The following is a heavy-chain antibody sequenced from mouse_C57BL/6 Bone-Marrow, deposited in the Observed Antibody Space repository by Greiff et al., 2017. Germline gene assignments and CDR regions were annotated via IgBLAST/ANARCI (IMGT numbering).Heavy chain of an antibody. Sequence: EVQLVESGGGLVQPGESLTLSCESNEYDFPSHDMSWVRKTPEKRLELVAAINSDGGSTYYPDTMERRFIISRDTTKKTLYLQMSSLRSEDTALYYCANRGNNEGYVDVWGTGTTVTVSS. J-gene: IGHJ1*03. CDR1: EYDFPSHD. CDR2: INSDGGST. V-gene: IGHV5-2*01. D-gene: IGHD2-1*01. CDR3: ANRGNNEGYVDV.